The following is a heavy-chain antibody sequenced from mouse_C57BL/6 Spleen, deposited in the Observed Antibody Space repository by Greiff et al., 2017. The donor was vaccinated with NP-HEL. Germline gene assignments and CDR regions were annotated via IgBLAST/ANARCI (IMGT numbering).Heavy chain of an antibody. CDR1: GFSLSTSGMG. D-gene: IGHD2-2*01. V-gene: IGHV8-12*01. CDR3: ARSITGYDFAMDY. J-gene: IGHJ4*01. Sequence: QVTLKESGPGILQSSQTLSLTCSFSGFSLSTSGMGVSWIRQPSGKGLEWLAHIYWDDDKRYNPALKIRLTISKDTSSNQVFLKITSVDTADTATYYCARSITGYDFAMDYWGQGTSVTVSS. CDR2: IYWDDDK.